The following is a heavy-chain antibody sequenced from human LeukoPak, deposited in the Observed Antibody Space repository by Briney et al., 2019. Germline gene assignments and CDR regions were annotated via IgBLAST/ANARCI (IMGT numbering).Heavy chain of an antibody. CDR3: ARDRVSSWPDY. Sequence: GGSLRLSCAASGFTFSSYAMHWVRQAPGKGLEWVAVISYDGSNKYYADSVKGRFTISRDNSKNTLYLQMNSLRAEDTAVYYCARDRVSSWPDYWGQETLVTVSS. D-gene: IGHD6-13*01. CDR2: ISYDGSNK. V-gene: IGHV3-30*01. J-gene: IGHJ4*02. CDR1: GFTFSSYA.